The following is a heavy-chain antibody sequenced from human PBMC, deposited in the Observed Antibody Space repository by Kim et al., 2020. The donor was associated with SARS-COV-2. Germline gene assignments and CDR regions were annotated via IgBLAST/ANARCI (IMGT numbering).Heavy chain of an antibody. CDR2: AYYSGNT. Sequence: SETLSLTCTVAGGSLSSSNYYWGWIRQPPGKGLEGIGTAYYSGNTYYNPSLKSRVTRSVDTYKNQFSLKLGSVTAADTAVYYCARHQRYSSGWY. V-gene: IGHV4-39*01. CDR3: ARHQRYSSGWY. J-gene: IGHJ2*01. CDR1: GGSLSSSNYY. D-gene: IGHD6-19*01.